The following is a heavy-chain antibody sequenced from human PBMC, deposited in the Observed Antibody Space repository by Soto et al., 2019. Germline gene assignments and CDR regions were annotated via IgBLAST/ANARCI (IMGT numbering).Heavy chain of an antibody. CDR1: GFTFSSYA. CDR2: ISGSGGST. J-gene: IGHJ4*02. V-gene: IGHV3-23*01. CDR3: AKAQFSGPRGRYFDY. D-gene: IGHD6-19*01. Sequence: EVQLLESGGGLVQPGGSLRLSCAASGFTFSSYAMSWVRQAPGKGLEWVSAISGSGGSTYYADSVKGRFTISRDNSKNTLYLQLNSLRAEDTAVYYCAKAQFSGPRGRYFDYWGQGTLVTVSS.